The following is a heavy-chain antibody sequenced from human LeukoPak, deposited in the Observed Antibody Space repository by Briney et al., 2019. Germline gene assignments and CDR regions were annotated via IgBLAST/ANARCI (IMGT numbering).Heavy chain of an antibody. CDR3: AKDIGNKDDFWSGYNSYYFDY. CDR1: GFTFSSYA. Sequence: PGGSLRLSCAASGFTFSSYAMSWVHQAPGKGLEWVSAISGSGGSTYYADSVKGRFTISRDNSKNTLYLQTNSLRAEDTAVYYCAKDIGNKDDFWSGYNSYYFDYWGQGTLVTVSS. V-gene: IGHV3-23*01. J-gene: IGHJ4*02. D-gene: IGHD3-3*01. CDR2: ISGSGGST.